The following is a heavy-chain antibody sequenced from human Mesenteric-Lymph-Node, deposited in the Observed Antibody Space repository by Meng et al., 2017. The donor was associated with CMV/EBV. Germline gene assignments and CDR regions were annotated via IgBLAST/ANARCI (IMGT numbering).Heavy chain of an antibody. CDR2: MNPNSGNT. CDR1: GYTFTSYD. Sequence: ASVKVSCKASGYTFTSYDLNWVRQASGQGLEWMGWMNPNSGNTGYAQKFQGRITMTRNTSITTAYMELTSLRSEDTVVYYCARGTRTTESWGQGTLVTVSS. V-gene: IGHV1-8*01. J-gene: IGHJ5*02. D-gene: IGHD1-1*01. CDR3: ARGTRTTES.